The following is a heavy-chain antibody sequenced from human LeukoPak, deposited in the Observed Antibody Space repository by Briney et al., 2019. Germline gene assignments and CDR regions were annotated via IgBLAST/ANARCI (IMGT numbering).Heavy chain of an antibody. Sequence: SETLSLTCAVYGGSFSGYYWSWIRQPPGKGLEWIGEINHSGSTNYNPSLKSRVTISVDTSKNQFSLKLSSVTAADTAVYYCARGRFLEPLGYYWGQGTLVTVSS. CDR1: GGSFSGYY. J-gene: IGHJ4*02. CDR2: INHSGST. V-gene: IGHV4-34*01. D-gene: IGHD3-3*01. CDR3: ARGRFLEPLGYY.